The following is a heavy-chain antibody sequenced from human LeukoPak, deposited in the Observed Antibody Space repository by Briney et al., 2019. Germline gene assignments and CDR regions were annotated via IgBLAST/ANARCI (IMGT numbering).Heavy chain of an antibody. CDR3: AKSRTRSSWIDY. D-gene: IGHD6-13*01. V-gene: IGHV3-23*01. Sequence: GASLRLSCAASGFTFSSYAMSWVRQAPGKGPEWVSAISGSGGSTYYADSVKGRFTISRDNSENMLYLQMNSLRAEDTAVYYCAKSRTRSSWIDYWGQGTLVTVSS. CDR2: ISGSGGST. J-gene: IGHJ4*02. CDR1: GFTFSSYA.